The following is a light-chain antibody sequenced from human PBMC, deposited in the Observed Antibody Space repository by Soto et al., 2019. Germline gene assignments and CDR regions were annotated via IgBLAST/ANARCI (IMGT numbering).Light chain of an antibody. CDR1: QSISSW. Sequence: DIQITQSPSTLSASVGDTVTVTCRASQSISSWLAWYQQKPGKAPKLLIYDASSLESGVPSRFSGSGSGTEFTLTISSLQPDDFATYYCQQYNSYSWTFGQGTRLEI. CDR2: DAS. CDR3: QQYNSYSWT. J-gene: IGKJ5*01. V-gene: IGKV1-5*01.